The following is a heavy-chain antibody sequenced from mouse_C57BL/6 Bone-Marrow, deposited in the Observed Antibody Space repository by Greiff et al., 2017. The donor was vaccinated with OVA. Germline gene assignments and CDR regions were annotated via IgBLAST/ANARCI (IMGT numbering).Heavy chain of an antibody. CDR2: ISSGSSTI. CDR1: GFTFSDYG. J-gene: IGHJ1*03. Sequence: EVKVEESGGGLVKPGGSLKLSCAASGFTFSDYGMHWVRQAPEKGLEWVAYISSGSSTIYYADTVKGRFTISRDNAKNTLFLQMTSLRSEDTAMYYCARSSITTVWYFDVWGTGTTVTVSS. V-gene: IGHV5-17*01. D-gene: IGHD1-1*01. CDR3: ARSSITTVWYFDV.